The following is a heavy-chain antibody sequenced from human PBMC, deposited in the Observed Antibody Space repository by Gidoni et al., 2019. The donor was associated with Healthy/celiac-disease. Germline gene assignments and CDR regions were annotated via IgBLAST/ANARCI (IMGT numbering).Heavy chain of an antibody. D-gene: IGHD3-9*01. Sequence: QVQLEQSGAEVKKPGSSVKVSCKASGGPFSSYAISWVRQAPGQGLEWMGRIIPILGIANYAQKFQGRVTITADKSTSTAYMELSSLRSEDTAVYYCARTRNPDERYYDILTGYYSPFDYWGQGTLVTVSS. CDR3: ARTRNPDERYYDILTGYYSPFDY. CDR2: IIPILGIA. J-gene: IGHJ4*02. CDR1: GGPFSSYA. V-gene: IGHV1-69*04.